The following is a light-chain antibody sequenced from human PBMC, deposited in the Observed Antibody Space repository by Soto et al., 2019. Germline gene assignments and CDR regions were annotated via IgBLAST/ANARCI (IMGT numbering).Light chain of an antibody. CDR3: QQYNNWPPGWT. CDR1: QSVSSN. CDR2: GAS. V-gene: IGKV3D-15*01. Sequence: EIVMTQSPATLSLSPGARATLSCRASQSVSSNLAWYQQKPGQAPRLLIYGASTRATGIPARFSGSGSGTEFTLTISSLQSEDFAVYCCQQYNNWPPGWTFGQGTKVDIK. J-gene: IGKJ1*01.